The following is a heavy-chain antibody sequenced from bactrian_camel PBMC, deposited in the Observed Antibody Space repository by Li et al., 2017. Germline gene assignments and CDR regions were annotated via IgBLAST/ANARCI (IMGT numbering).Heavy chain of an antibody. CDR3: AADLYPPCSYWSTYAY. V-gene: IGHV3S53*01. Sequence: HVQLMESGGGSVQAGGSLRLSCGYTYSSNYIGWFRQPPGKQREAVAVLWIGGATTTYADSVKGRFIITRDKARDLVYLQTNGLQPEDTAMYYCAADLYPPCSYWSTYAYWGQGTQVTVS. J-gene: IGHJ4*01. CDR1: YTYSSNY. D-gene: IGHD2*01. CDR2: LWIGGATT.